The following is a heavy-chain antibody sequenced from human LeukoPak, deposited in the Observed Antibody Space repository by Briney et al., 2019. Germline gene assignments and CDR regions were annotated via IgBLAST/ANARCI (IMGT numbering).Heavy chain of an antibody. J-gene: IGHJ4*02. CDR3: ARYSVGAFFGY. V-gene: IGHV3-23*01. CDR1: GFTFSSYA. CDR2: VSGSGGST. D-gene: IGHD1-26*01. Sequence: PGGSLRLSCAASGFTFSSYAMSWVRQAPGKGLEWVSAVSGSGGSTYYADSVKGRFTISRDNSKNTLYLQMNSLRAEDTAVYYCARYSVGAFFGYWGQGTLVTVSS.